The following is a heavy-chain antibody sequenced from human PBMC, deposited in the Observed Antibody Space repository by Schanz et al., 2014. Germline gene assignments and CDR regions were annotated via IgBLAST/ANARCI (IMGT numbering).Heavy chain of an antibody. V-gene: IGHV1-18*01. CDR1: GGTFSTYT. D-gene: IGHD6-13*01. CDR2: ITAYNGDT. CDR3: ARSGSSNWYFFDY. J-gene: IGHJ4*02. Sequence: QVQLVQSGAEVKKPGSSVKVSCKASGGTFSTYTISWVRQAPGQGLEWMGWITAYNGDTNYALKLQGRVTMTTDTSTSTAYMDLRSLRSDDTAVYYCARSGSSNWYFFDYWGQGTLVIGSS.